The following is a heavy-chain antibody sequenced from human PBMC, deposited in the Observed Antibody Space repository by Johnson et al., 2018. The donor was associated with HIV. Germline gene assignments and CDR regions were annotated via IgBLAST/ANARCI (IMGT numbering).Heavy chain of an antibody. CDR2: IRYDGSNK. J-gene: IGHJ3*02. Sequence: QMLLVESGGGVVQPGGSLRLSCAASGFSFSSYGMHWVRQAPGKGLEWVAFIRYDGSNKYYADSVKGRFTISRDNSKNTLYLQMNSLRADDTALYYCARDWRTSRAGAGTSAFDIWGRGTIGTVSS. V-gene: IGHV3-30*02. CDR1: GFSFSSYG. CDR3: ARDWRTSRAGAGTSAFDI. D-gene: IGHD6-19*01.